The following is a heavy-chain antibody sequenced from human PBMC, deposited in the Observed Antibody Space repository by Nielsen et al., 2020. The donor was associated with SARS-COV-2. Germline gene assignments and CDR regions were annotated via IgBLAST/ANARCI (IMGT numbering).Heavy chain of an antibody. V-gene: IGHV4-61*02. CDR2: IYTSGST. CDR1: GGSISSGSYY. Sequence: SETLSLTCTASGGSISSGSYYWSWIRQPAGKGLEWIGRIYTSGSTNYNPSLKSRVTISVDTSKNQFSLKLSSVTAADTAVYYCARGTLDSRFDPWGQGTLVTVSS. CDR3: ARGTLDSRFDP. J-gene: IGHJ5*02. D-gene: IGHD2-2*03.